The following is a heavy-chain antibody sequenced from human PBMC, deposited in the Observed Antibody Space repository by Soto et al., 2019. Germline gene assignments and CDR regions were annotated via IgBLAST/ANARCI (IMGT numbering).Heavy chain of an antibody. CDR2: IYYSGST. CDR3: ARLSRYHECELAYNWFDP. CDR1: GGSVSSGSYY. D-gene: IGHD1-26*01. V-gene: IGHV4-61*01. Sequence: SETLSLTCTVSGGSVSSGSYYWSWIRQPPGKGLEWIGYIYYSGSTNYNPSLKSRVTISVDTSKNQFSLKLSSVTAADTAVYYCARLSRYHECELAYNWFDPWGQGTLVTVSS. J-gene: IGHJ5*02.